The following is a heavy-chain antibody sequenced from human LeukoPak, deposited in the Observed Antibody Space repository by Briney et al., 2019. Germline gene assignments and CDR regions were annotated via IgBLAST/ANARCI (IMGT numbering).Heavy chain of an antibody. CDR3: AREDEVVDAFDI. V-gene: IGHV1-2*02. D-gene: IGHD2-2*01. CDR1: GYTFTGYF. J-gene: IGHJ3*02. CDR2: INPNSGGT. Sequence: ASVKVSCKASGYTFTGYFIHWVRQAPGQGLPWMGWINPNSGGTHYTQKFQGRVTMTRDTSISTAYMELSRLTSDDTAVYYCAREDEVVDAFDIWGQGTMVTVSS.